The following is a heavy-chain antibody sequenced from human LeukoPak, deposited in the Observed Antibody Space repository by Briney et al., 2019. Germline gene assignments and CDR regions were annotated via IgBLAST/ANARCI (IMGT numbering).Heavy chain of an antibody. CDR2: IYTSGTT. V-gene: IGHV4-61*02. Sequence: ASETLSLTCTVSGGSISCGNYYWSWIRQPAWKGLEWIGRIYTSGTTNYNPTLRSRVAISADTSRNQLSLKLSSVTAADTAVYFCARESDLSRYHRTDYWGRGTLVTVSS. CDR3: ARESDLSRYHRTDY. CDR1: GGSISCGNYY. D-gene: IGHD1-26*01. J-gene: IGHJ4*02.